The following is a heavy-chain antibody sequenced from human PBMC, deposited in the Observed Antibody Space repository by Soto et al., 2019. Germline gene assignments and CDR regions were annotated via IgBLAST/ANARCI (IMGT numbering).Heavy chain of an antibody. D-gene: IGHD2-15*01. CDR3: ARDRGYCSGGSCYPYYFDY. V-gene: IGHV3-30-3*01. Sequence: QVQLVESGGGVVQPGRSLRLSCAASGFTFSSYAMHWVRQAPSKGLEWVAVISYDGSNKYYADSVKGRFTISRDNSKNTLYLQMNSLRAEDTAVYYCARDRGYCSGGSCYPYYFDYWGQGTLVTVSS. CDR1: GFTFSSYA. CDR2: ISYDGSNK. J-gene: IGHJ4*02.